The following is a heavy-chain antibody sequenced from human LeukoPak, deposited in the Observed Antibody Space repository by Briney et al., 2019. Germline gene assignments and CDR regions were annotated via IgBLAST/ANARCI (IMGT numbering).Heavy chain of an antibody. CDR1: GGTFSSYA. Sequence: SVKVSCKASGGTFSSYAISWVRQAPGQGLEWMGGIIPIFGTANYAQKFQGRVTITADESTSTAYMGLSSLRSEDTAVYYCARSIAASWAFDIWGQGTMVTVSS. CDR2: IIPIFGTA. V-gene: IGHV1-69*13. J-gene: IGHJ3*02. CDR3: ARSIAASWAFDI. D-gene: IGHD6-25*01.